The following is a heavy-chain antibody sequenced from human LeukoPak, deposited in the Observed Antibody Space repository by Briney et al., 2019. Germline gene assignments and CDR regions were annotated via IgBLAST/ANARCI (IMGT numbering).Heavy chain of an antibody. CDR3: ARASGSSSGGWVYYYYMDV. D-gene: IGHD6-6*01. V-gene: IGHV3-48*01. CDR2: ISSSSNTI. Sequence: GGSLRLSCAASGFTLSSYTMKWVRQAPGKGLEWVSYISSSSNTIYYADSVKGRFTISRDNAKNSLYLQMNSLRADDTAVYYCARASGSSSGGWVYYYYMDVWGKGTTVTVSS. J-gene: IGHJ6*03. CDR1: GFTLSSYT.